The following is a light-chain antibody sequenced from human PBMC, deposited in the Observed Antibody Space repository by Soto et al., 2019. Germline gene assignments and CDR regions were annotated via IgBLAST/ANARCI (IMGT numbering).Light chain of an antibody. V-gene: IGKV3-15*01. CDR1: QSVSSN. CDR2: VAS. CDR3: QQYNNWPWT. J-gene: IGKJ1*01. Sequence: EIVMTQYTATLSVSPGERATLSCRASQSVSSNLAWYQQKPGQAPRLLIYVASTRATGIPARFSGSGSGTEFTLTISSLQSEDFAVYYCQQYNNWPWTFGQGAKVDI.